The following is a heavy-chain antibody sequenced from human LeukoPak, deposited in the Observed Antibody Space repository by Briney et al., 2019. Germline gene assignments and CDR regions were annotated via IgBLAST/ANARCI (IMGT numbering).Heavy chain of an antibody. J-gene: IGHJ4*02. CDR3: ARGYSSGLDY. CDR1: GFTFDDYA. CDR2: ISWNSGSI. Sequence: GGSLRLSCAASGFTFDDYAMHWVRHAPGKGLEWVSGISWNSGSIGYADSVKGRFTISRDNAKNSLYLQMNSLRAEDTAVYYCARGYSSGLDYWGQGTLVTVSS. V-gene: IGHV3-9*01. D-gene: IGHD6-19*01.